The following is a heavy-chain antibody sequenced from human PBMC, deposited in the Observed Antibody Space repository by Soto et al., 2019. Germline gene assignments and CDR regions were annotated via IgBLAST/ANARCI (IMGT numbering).Heavy chain of an antibody. CDR2: IYYSGST. CDR3: ARALSTYYYDSSGYYSFHFDY. CDR1: GGSISSYY. J-gene: IGHJ4*02. Sequence: SETLSLTCTVSGGSISSYYWSWIRQPPGKGLEWIGYIYYSGSTNYNPSLKSRVTISVDTSKNQFSLKLSSVTAADTAVYYCARALSTYYYDSSGYYSFHFDYWGQGTLVTVSS. V-gene: IGHV4-59*01. D-gene: IGHD3-22*01.